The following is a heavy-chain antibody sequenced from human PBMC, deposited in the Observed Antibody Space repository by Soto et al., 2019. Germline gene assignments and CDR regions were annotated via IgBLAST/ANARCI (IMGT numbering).Heavy chain of an antibody. J-gene: IGHJ6*02. D-gene: IGHD5-12*01. CDR1: GFTFSSYS. CDR2: ISSSSSTI. Sequence: VQLVESGGGLVQPGGSLRLSCAASGFTFSSYSMNWVRQAPGKGLEWVSYISSSSSTIYYADSVKGRFTISRDNAKNSLYLQMNSLRDEDTAVYYCARDRISSGWLQLRDYYYYYGMDVWGQGTTVTVSS. CDR3: ARDRISSGWLQLRDYYYYYGMDV. V-gene: IGHV3-48*02.